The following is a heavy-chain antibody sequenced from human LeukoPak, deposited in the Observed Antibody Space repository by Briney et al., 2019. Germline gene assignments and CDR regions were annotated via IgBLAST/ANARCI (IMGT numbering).Heavy chain of an antibody. V-gene: IGHV1-18*01. CDR1: GYTFTSYG. J-gene: IGHJ4*02. CDR2: ISAYNGNT. CDR3: AREGGRRGRRSVVRGVMEY. D-gene: IGHD3-10*01. Sequence: ASVKVSCKASGYTFTSYGISWVRQAPGQGLEWMGRISAYNGNTNYAQKLQGRVTMTTDTSTSTAYMELRSLRSDDTAVYYCAREGGRRGRRSVVRGVMEYWGQGTLVTVSS.